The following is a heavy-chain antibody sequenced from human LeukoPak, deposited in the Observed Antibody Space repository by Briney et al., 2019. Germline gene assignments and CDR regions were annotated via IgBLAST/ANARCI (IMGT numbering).Heavy chain of an antibody. J-gene: IGHJ4*02. CDR3: ARGITMIVVVITLEGYFDY. V-gene: IGHV4-38-2*01. D-gene: IGHD3-22*01. Sequence: SETLSLTCAVSGYSISSAFYWGWIRQPPGKGLEWIGSIYYSGSTYYNPSLKSRVTISVDTSKNQFSLKLSSVTAADTAVYYCARGITMIVVVITLEGYFDYWGQGTLVTVSS. CDR2: IYYSGST. CDR1: GYSISSAFY.